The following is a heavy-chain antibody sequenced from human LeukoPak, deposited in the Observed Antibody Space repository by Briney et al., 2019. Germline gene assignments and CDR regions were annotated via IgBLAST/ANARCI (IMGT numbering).Heavy chain of an antibody. V-gene: IGHV1-24*01. CDR1: GYTLTELF. D-gene: IGHD6-13*01. CDR2: FDPEDGET. J-gene: IGHJ4*02. Sequence: ASVKVSCKVSGYTLTELFMHWVRQAPGKGLEWMGGFDPEDGETIYAQKFQGRVTMTEDTSTDTAYMELSSLRSEDTAVYYCATDRGSVAAAGRSSSLDYWGQGTLVTVSS. CDR3: ATDRGSVAAAGRSSSLDY.